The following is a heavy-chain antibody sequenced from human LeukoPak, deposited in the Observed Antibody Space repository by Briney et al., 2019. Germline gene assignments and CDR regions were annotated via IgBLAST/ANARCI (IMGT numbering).Heavy chain of an antibody. V-gene: IGHV4-39*07. J-gene: IGHJ4*02. CDR1: GDSLSSSSYY. CDR3: ARELDY. CDR2: MFYSGST. Sequence: SETLSLTCTVSGDSLSSSSYYWGWIRQPPGKGLEWIGSMFYSGSTYYNSSLKSRVTISVDTSKNQFSLKLSSVTAADTAVYYCARELDYWGQGTLVTVSS.